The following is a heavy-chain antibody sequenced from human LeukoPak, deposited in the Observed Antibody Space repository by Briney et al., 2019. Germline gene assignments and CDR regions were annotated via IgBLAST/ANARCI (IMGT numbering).Heavy chain of an antibody. J-gene: IGHJ4*02. CDR1: GYTFTNYD. CDR2: ISTYSGST. V-gene: IGHV1-18*01. CDR3: ARQGYGGNPQGAADY. Sequence: ASVKVSCKASGYTFTNYDFSWVRQAPGQGLEWMGWISTYSGSTNYAQKREGRVTMTTDTSTSPAYMELRSLSSDDTAVYYCARQGYGGNPQGAADYWGQGTLVTVSS. D-gene: IGHD4-23*01.